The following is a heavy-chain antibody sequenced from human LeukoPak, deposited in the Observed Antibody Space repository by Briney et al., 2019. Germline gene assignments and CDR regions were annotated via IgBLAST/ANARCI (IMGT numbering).Heavy chain of an antibody. V-gene: IGHV4-30-4*01. Sequence: PSQTLSLTCTVSGVSISSGDYYWSWIRQPPGKGLEWIGYIYYSGSTYYNPSLKSRVTISVDTSKNQFSLKLSSVTAADTAVYYCARGDFWSGSSGAFDIWGQGTMVTVSS. CDR1: GVSISSGDYY. J-gene: IGHJ3*02. CDR2: IYYSGST. CDR3: ARGDFWSGSSGAFDI. D-gene: IGHD3-3*01.